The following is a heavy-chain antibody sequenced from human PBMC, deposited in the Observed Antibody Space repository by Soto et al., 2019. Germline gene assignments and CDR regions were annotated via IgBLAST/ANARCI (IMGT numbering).Heavy chain of an antibody. CDR3: APLSVSLSGPYGIHV. CDR2: MLYSGLT. D-gene: IGHD2-15*01. J-gene: IGHJ6*02. V-gene: IGHV4-39*01. Sequence: PSETLSLTCSVSGYSVTSSDYYWAWIRQPPGKGLEWIGSMLYSGLTYYNPSLKSRVTLPVDTSKNQFSVRLNSVTAADTAVYYCAPLSVSLSGPYGIHVWGQGTTVTVSS. CDR1: GYSVTSSDYY.